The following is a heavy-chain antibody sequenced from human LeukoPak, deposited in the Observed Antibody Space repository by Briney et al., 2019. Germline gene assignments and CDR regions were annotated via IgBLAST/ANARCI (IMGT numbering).Heavy chain of an antibody. CDR2: ISSSSSTI. Sequence: GGSLRLSCAASGFTFSSYNMNWVRQAPGKGLEWVSYISSSSSTIYYADSVKGRFTISRDDAKNSLYLQMHSLRDDDTAVYFCASSSSSWYIPFDYWAREPWSPSPQ. J-gene: IGHJ4*02. CDR3: ASSSSSWYIPFDY. V-gene: IGHV3-48*02. D-gene: IGHD6-19*01. CDR1: GFTFSSYN.